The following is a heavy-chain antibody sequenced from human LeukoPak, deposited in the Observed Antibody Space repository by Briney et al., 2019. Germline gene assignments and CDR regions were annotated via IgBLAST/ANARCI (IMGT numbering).Heavy chain of an antibody. CDR2: INPSGGST. J-gene: IGHJ6*02. CDR1: GYTITGYY. CDR3: ARVGYGDFWSGYHYYYYYGMDV. D-gene: IGHD3-3*01. V-gene: IGHV1-46*01. Sequence: ASVKVSCKASGYTITGYYMHWVRQAPGQGLEWMGIINPSGGSTSYAQKFQGRVTMTRDTSTSTVYMELSSLRSEDTAVYYCARVGYGDFWSGYHYYYYYGMDVWGQGTTVTVSS.